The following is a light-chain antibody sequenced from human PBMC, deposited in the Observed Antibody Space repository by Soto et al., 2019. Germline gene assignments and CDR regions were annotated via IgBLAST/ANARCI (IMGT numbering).Light chain of an antibody. J-gene: IGLJ3*02. CDR2: GNT. CDR1: SSNIGAGYD. Sequence: QSVLTQPPSVSGAPGQRVTISCTGSSSNIGAGYDVHWYQQLPGTAPKLLIYGNTNRPSGVPDRFSGSKSGTSASLAITGLQAEDEAGYYCQSYDSSLSGSWVFGGGTKLT. V-gene: IGLV1-40*01. CDR3: QSYDSSLSGSWV.